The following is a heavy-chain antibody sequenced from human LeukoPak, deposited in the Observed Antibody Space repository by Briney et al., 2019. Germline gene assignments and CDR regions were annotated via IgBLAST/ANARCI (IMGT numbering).Heavy chain of an antibody. D-gene: IGHD3-10*01. CDR2: INHSGST. J-gene: IGHJ5*02. CDR1: GGSFSGYY. Sequence: PSETLSLTCAVYGGSFSGYYWSWIRQPPGKGLEWIGEINHSGSTNYNPSLKSRVTISVDTSKNQFSLKLSSVTAADTAVYYCARQYYWGYNWFDPWGQGTLVTVSS. CDR3: ARQYYWGYNWFDP. V-gene: IGHV4-34*01.